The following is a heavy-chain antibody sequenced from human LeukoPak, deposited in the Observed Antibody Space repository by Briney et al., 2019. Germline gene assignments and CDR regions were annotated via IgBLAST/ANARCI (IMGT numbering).Heavy chain of an antibody. Sequence: ASVKVSCKASGYTFTGYYMHWVRQAPGQGLEWMGWINPKSGGTKYAQKFQGRVTMTRDTSIPTAYMELSRLRSDDTAVYYCARVQGYGDYFDYWGQGTLLTVSS. J-gene: IGHJ4*02. CDR1: GYTFTGYY. D-gene: IGHD4-17*01. CDR3: ARVQGYGDYFDY. CDR2: INPKSGGT. V-gene: IGHV1-2*02.